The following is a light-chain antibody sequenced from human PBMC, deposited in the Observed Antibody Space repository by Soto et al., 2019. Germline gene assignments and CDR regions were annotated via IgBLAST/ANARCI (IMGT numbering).Light chain of an antibody. CDR2: GAS. CDR3: QQYGSSPLT. V-gene: IGKV3-20*01. J-gene: IGKJ4*01. Sequence: IVLTQSPGTLSLSPGERATLSCRASYGVSSSFLAWYQQKPGQAPRLLIYGASSSATGIPDRFSGSGSGTDFSLTISKLEPEDFAVYYCQQYGSSPLTLGGGTKVEIK. CDR1: YGVSSSF.